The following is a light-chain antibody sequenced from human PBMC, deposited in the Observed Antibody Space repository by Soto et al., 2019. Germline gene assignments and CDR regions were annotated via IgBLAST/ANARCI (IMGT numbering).Light chain of an antibody. V-gene: IGKV1-39*01. CDR2: ATS. J-gene: IGKJ5*01. CDR1: QSISSY. Sequence: DIQLTQSPSSLSASVGDRVTITCRASQSISSYLNWYQQRPGKAPNLLIYATSSLRTGVPSRFRGSRSGEDFTITIINLQPEDFATYYCHQSYSTPPTTFDQGTPLEIK. CDR3: HQSYSTPPTT.